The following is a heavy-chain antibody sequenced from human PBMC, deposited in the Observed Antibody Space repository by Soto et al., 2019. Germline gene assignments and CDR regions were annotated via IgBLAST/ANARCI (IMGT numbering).Heavy chain of an antibody. CDR2: LTASGLNT. Sequence: EVQLLESGGGLVQPGGSLRLSCSASGFNFGSYGMSWVRQAPGKGLEWVSGLTASGLNTYYTDSVKGRYTISRDNSRNTEYLQMSGLRVEDTAVFHCAKGLGNAKEVWGQGNTVTV. CDR3: AKGLGNAKEV. D-gene: IGHD2-8*01. J-gene: IGHJ6*02. V-gene: IGHV3-23*01. CDR1: GFNFGSYG.